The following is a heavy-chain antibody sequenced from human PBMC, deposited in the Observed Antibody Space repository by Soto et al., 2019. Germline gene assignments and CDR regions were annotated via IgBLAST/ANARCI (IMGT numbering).Heavy chain of an antibody. CDR1: GFTFSSYA. D-gene: IGHD2-15*01. Sequence: GGSLRLSCAASGFTFSSYAMTWVRQAPGKGLEWVSVISGSGGSTYFADSVKGRFTISRDNSKNTLYLHMNSLRVEDTAVYYCAKDPLYCSGGRCYSSFVYWGQGTLVTVSS. V-gene: IGHV3-23*01. CDR3: AKDPLYCSGGRCYSSFVY. J-gene: IGHJ4*02. CDR2: ISGSGGST.